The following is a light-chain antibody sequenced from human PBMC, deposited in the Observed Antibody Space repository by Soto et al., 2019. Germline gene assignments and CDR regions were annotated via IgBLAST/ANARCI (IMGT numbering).Light chain of an antibody. J-gene: IGKJ1*01. CDR3: QKYSGAPPT. Sequence: DIPMTQSPSSLSTSVGDRVTITCRASQAISIYLAWYQQKPGKVPKLLIYAASTLQSGVPARFSGSGSGTDFTLTISSLQPEDVATYYCQKYSGAPPTFGQGPKVEIK. CDR2: AAS. CDR1: QAISIY. V-gene: IGKV1-27*01.